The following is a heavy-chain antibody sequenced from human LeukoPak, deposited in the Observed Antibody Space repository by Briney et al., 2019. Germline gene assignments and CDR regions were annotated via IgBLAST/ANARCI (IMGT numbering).Heavy chain of an antibody. Sequence: GESLKISCKGSGYSFTSYWISWVRQMPGKGLEWMGAIYPGDCSTRYRASFQGQVTISADKSISTAYLQWSSLKAADTAMYYCARRGGTMVRGVIFCYFVYWGQGTLVTVSS. J-gene: IGHJ4*02. CDR2: IYPGDCST. CDR1: GYSFTSYW. D-gene: IGHD3-10*01. CDR3: ARRGGTMVRGVIFCYFVY. V-gene: IGHV5-51*01.